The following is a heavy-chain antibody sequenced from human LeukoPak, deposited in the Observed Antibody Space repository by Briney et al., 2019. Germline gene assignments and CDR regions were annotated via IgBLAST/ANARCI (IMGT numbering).Heavy chain of an antibody. V-gene: IGHV3-33*08. Sequence: GGSLRLSCAASGFTFDDYAMHWVRQAPGKGLEWVAVIWYDGSNKYYADSVKGRFTISRDNSKNTLYLQMNSLRAEDTAVYYCARDGGGSSKGILDYWGQGTLVTVSS. CDR1: GFTFDDYA. D-gene: IGHD1-26*01. CDR2: IWYDGSNK. CDR3: ARDGGGSSKGILDY. J-gene: IGHJ4*02.